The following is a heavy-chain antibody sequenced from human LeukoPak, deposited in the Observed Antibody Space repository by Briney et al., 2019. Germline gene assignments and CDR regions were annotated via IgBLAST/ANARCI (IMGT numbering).Heavy chain of an antibody. CDR3: ARAPLYSGGSGWSIYYFYAMDV. CDR1: GGSISSSY. Sequence: SETLSLTCTVSGGSISSSYWSWVRQPPGKGLEGSGYIDNSGSTNYNPSLKSRGTISLDTPKSQFSLKLSSVTAADTAVYYCARAPLYSGGSGWSIYYFYAMDVWGQGTTVTVSS. CDR2: IDNSGST. J-gene: IGHJ6*02. D-gene: IGHD6-19*01. V-gene: IGHV4-59*01.